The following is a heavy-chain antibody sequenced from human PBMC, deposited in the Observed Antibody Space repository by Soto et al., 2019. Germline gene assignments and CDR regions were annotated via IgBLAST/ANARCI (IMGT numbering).Heavy chain of an antibody. CDR2: ISYDGSNK. D-gene: IGHD5-18*01. CDR3: AKVDTAMVTYYYYGMDV. Sequence: QVQLVESGGGVVQPGRSLRLSCAASGFTFSNYGMHWVRQAPGKGLEWVAVISYDGSNKYYGDSVKGRFTISRDNSKNKXYLQMNSLRTEDTAVYYCAKVDTAMVTYYYYGMDVWGQGTTVTVSS. V-gene: IGHV3-30*18. CDR1: GFTFSNYG. J-gene: IGHJ6*02.